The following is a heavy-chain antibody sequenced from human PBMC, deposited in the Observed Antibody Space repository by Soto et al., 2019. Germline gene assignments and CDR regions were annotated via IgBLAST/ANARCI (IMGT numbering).Heavy chain of an antibody. V-gene: IGHV4-31*03. Sequence: SETLSLTCTVSGGSIRSGGYYWSWVRQNPRRGLEWIGNIYYSGNTYYNPSLKSRLTISVDTSKNQFSLNLSSVTAADTAVYYCARDRLMATAGTARHYFGLDVWCQGTTVTVSS. D-gene: IGHD1-1*01. CDR1: GGSIRSGGYY. CDR2: IYYSGNT. CDR3: ARDRLMATAGTARHYFGLDV. J-gene: IGHJ6*02.